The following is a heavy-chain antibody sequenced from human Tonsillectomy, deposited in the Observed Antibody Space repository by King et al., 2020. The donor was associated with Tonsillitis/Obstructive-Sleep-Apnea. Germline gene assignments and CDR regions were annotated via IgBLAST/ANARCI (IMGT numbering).Heavy chain of an antibody. CDR3: ARREDCSSTSCYYYYGMDV. Sequence: QLVQSGAEVKKPGESLRISCKGSGYSFTSYWISWVRQMPGKGLEWMGRIDPSDSYTNYSPSFQGHVTIPADKSISTAYLQWISLKAPDTAMYYCARREDCSSTSCYYYYGMDVWGQGTTVTVSS. CDR2: IDPSDSYT. D-gene: IGHD2-2*01. V-gene: IGHV5-10-1*03. J-gene: IGHJ6*02. CDR1: GYSFTSYW.